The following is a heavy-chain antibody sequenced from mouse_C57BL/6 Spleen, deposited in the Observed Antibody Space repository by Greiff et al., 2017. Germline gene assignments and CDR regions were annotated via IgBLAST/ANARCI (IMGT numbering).Heavy chain of an antibody. J-gene: IGHJ2*01. CDR1: GYTFTDYY. V-gene: IGHV1-19*01. CDR3: ARDPYYFDY. CDR2: INPYNGGT. Sequence: EVQLQQSGPVLVKPGASVKMSCKASGYTFTDYYMNWVKQSHGKSLEWIGVINPYNGGTSYNQKFKGKATLTVDKSSSTAYMELNSLTSEDSAVYYCARDPYYFDYWGQGTTLTVSS.